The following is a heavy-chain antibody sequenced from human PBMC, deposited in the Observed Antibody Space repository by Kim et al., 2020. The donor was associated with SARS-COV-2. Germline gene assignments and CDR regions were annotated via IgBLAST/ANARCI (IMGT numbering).Heavy chain of an antibody. CDR3: ARDDSGTFYFKWFDP. V-gene: IGHV1-18*01. J-gene: IGHJ5*02. D-gene: IGHD1-26*01. CDR1: GYTFTNYG. Sequence: ASVKVSCKASGYTFTNYGISWVRQAPGQGLEWMGWISAYNGNTNYAQKLQGRVTMTTDTSTSTAYMELRSLRSDDTAVYYCARDDSGTFYFKWFDPWGQGTLVTVSS. CDR2: ISAYNGNT.